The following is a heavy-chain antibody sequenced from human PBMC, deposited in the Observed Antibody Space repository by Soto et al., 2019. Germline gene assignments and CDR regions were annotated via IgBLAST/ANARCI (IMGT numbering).Heavy chain of an antibody. CDR2: IIPIFGTA. V-gene: IGHV1-69*01. D-gene: IGHD3-22*01. CDR3: ARDGGMYYYDSSGYYPYYFDY. CDR1: GGTFSSYA. J-gene: IGHJ4*02. Sequence: QVQLVQSGAEVKKPGSSVKVSCKASGGTFSSYAISWVRQAPGQGLEWMGGIIPIFGTANYAQKFQGRVTITADESTSTAYMELSSLRSEDTAVYYCARDGGMYYYDSSGYYPYYFDYWGQGTLVTVSS.